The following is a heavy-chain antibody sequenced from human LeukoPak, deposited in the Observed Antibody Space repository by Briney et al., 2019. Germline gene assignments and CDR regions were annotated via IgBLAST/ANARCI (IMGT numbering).Heavy chain of an antibody. CDR1: GFTFSSYA. CDR2: ISGSGGST. V-gene: IGHV3-23*01. Sequence: GGSLRLSCAASGFTFSSYAMSWVRQAPGKGLEWVSAISGSGGSTYYADSVKGRFTISRDNSKNTLYLQMNSLRAEDTAVYYCAKDRANYYGSGSYSFDYWGQGTLVTVSS. J-gene: IGHJ4*02. CDR3: AKDRANYYGSGSYSFDY. D-gene: IGHD3-10*01.